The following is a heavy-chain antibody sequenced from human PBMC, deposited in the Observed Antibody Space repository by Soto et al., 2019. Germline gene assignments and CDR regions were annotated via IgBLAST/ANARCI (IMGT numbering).Heavy chain of an antibody. Sequence: SETLSLTCAVSGASISGSYYYWAWLRQSPGKGPEWIGSVFYAGFTSYNPSLESRVSVSVDTSKSQFSLKLSAVTAADTAVYYCATSQKGYNWNYFDHWGQGALGTVSS. CDR2: VFYAGFT. D-gene: IGHD1-20*01. CDR3: ATSQKGYNWNYFDH. J-gene: IGHJ4*02. CDR1: GASISGSYYY. V-gene: IGHV4-39*01.